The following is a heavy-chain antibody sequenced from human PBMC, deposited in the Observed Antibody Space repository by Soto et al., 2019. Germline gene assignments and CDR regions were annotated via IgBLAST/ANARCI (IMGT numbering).Heavy chain of an antibody. CDR3: ASGRYGDY. CDR2: ISAHNGNT. D-gene: IGHD1-26*01. V-gene: IGHV1-18*01. J-gene: IGHJ4*02. Sequence: QVHLVQSGAEVKKPGASVKVSCKASGYTFTSYGITWVRQAPGQGLEWMGWISAHNGNTDYAQKLQGRVIVPGDTSTSPAYMELRSLRSDDTAVYYCASGRYGDYLGQGALVTVSS. CDR1: GYTFTSYG.